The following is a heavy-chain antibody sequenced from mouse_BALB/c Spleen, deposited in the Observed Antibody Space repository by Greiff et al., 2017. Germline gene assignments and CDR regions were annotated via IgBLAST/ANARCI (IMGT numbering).Heavy chain of an antibody. V-gene: IGHV2-6-7*01. J-gene: IGHJ3*01. CDR3: ARGYGYDGRGFAY. CDR2: IWGDGST. D-gene: IGHD2-2*01. CDR1: GFSLTGYG. Sequence: VQRVESGPGLVAPSQSLSITCTVSGFSLTGYGVNWVRQPPGKGLEWLGMIWGDGSTDYNSALKSRLSISKDNSKSQVFLKMNSLQTDDTARYYCARGYGYDGRGFAYWGQGTLVTVSA.